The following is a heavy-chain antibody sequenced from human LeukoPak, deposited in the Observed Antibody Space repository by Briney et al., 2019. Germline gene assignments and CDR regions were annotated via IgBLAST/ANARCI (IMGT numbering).Heavy chain of an antibody. Sequence: PSETLSLTCAVSDFSISSGYHWGWVRQPPGKGLEWIGAVHHSGSTYYNTSLKSRVTMSTDTSKSQFSLKLSSVTAADTAVYYCARDRSYFIFDYWGQGTLVTVSS. V-gene: IGHV4-38-2*02. CDR1: DFSISSGYH. D-gene: IGHD3-10*01. J-gene: IGHJ4*02. CDR2: VHHSGST. CDR3: ARDRSYFIFDY.